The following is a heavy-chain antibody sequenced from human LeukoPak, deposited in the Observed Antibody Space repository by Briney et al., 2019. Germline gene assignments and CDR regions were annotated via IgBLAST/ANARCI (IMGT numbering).Heavy chain of an antibody. Sequence: GGSLRLSCAASGFTFSGYSMNWVRQAPGKGLEWVSSITSSSNYIYYADSLKGRFTISRDNAKNFLYLQMNSLRAEDTAVYYCARDTSDWLLFTPFDYWGQGTLVTVSS. CDR1: GFTFSGYS. CDR2: ITSSSNYI. D-gene: IGHD3-9*01. CDR3: ARDTSDWLLFTPFDY. V-gene: IGHV3-21*01. J-gene: IGHJ4*02.